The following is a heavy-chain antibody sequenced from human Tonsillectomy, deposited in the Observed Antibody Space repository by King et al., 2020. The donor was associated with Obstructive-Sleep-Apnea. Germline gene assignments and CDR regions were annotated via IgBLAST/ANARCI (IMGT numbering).Heavy chain of an antibody. CDR3: VREGYGDFECAY. Sequence: QLQESGPGLVKPSETLSLTCTVSGGSISSSDYYWGWIRQPPGKGLEWIGSIYYSGSTYYNPSLKSRVTISLDTSKNHFPLRLSSVTAADTAVYYCVREGYGDFECAYWGQGTLVTVSS. J-gene: IGHJ4*02. CDR1: GGSISSSDYY. D-gene: IGHD4-17*01. V-gene: IGHV4-39*06. CDR2: IYYSGST.